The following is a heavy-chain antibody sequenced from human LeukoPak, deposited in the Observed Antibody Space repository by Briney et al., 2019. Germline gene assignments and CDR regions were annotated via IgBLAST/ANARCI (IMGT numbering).Heavy chain of an antibody. V-gene: IGHV1-46*01. J-gene: IGHJ4*02. CDR1: GYTFTSYG. CDR3: ASGGRSSTSCYVY. CDR2: FNPSGGST. D-gene: IGHD2-2*01. Sequence: ASVKVSCKASGYTFTSYGISWVRQAPGQGLEWMGIFNPSGGSTSYAQKFQGRVTMTRDTSISTAYMELSRLRSDDTAVYYCASGGRSSTSCYVYWGQGTLVTVSS.